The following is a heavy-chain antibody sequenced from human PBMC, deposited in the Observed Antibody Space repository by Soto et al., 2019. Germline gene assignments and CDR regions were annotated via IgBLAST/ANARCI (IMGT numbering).Heavy chain of an antibody. CDR3: AKSLAVVGSLYYYYYGMDV. CDR1: GFTFSSYG. CDR2: ISYDGSNK. D-gene: IGHD6-19*01. Sequence: PGGSLRLSCAASGFTFSSYGMHWARQAPGKGLEWVAVISYDGSNKYYADSVKGRFTISRDNSKNTLYLQMNSLRAEDTAVYYCAKSLAVVGSLYYYYYGMDVWGQGTTVTVSS. V-gene: IGHV3-30*18. J-gene: IGHJ6*02.